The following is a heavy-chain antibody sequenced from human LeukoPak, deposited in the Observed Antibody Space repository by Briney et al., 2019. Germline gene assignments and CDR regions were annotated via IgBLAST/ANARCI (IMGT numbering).Heavy chain of an antibody. V-gene: IGHV3-23*01. CDR2: ISGSGGST. CDR3: AKDRNRLYDFWSGYSGH. J-gene: IGHJ4*02. Sequence: PGGSLRLSCAASGFTFSSYAMSWVRQAPGKGLEWVSAISGSGGSTYYADSVKGRFTISRDNSKNTLYLQMNSLRAEDTAVYYCAKDRNRLYDFWSGYSGHWGQGTLVTVSS. D-gene: IGHD3-3*01. CDR1: GFTFSSYA.